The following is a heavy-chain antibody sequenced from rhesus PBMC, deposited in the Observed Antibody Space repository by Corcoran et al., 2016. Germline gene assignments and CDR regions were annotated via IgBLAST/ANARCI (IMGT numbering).Heavy chain of an antibody. V-gene: IGHV3S5*01. D-gene: IGHD6-25*01. Sequence: VQLQESGPGLVKPSETLSPTCAVSGGSISDSYDWNWSRQAPGKGLAWVSGISNTGGSTYYADSVKGRFTISRDNSKNTLSLQMNSLRAEDTAVYYCAKELTSGSWDTHYGLDSWGQGVVVTVSS. CDR1: GGSISDSYD. CDR3: AKELTSGSWDTHYGLDS. CDR2: ISNTGGST. J-gene: IGHJ6*01.